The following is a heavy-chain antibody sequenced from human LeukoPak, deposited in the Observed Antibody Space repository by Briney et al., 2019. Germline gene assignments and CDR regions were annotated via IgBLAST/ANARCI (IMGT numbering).Heavy chain of an antibody. CDR3: ARGGGYSYGSDWFDP. CDR2: INHSGST. Sequence: SETLSLTCAVYGGSFSGYYWSWVRHPPGKGLEWIGEINHSGSTNYNPSLKSRVTITVDTSKNQFSLKLSSVTAADTAVYYCARGGGYSYGSDWFDPWGQGTLVTVPS. J-gene: IGHJ5*02. CDR1: GGSFSGYY. D-gene: IGHD5-18*01. V-gene: IGHV4-34*01.